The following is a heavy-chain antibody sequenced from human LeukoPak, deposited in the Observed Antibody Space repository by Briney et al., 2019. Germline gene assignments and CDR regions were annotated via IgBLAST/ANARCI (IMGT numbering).Heavy chain of an antibody. CDR1: GGSIDITNY. D-gene: IGHD3-3*01. V-gene: IGHV4-4*02. CDR3: TRESRPFCPFAY. Sequence: SGTLSLTCGVSGGSIDITNYWSWVRQAPGKGLEWIGEISHDGTRNYNPSLRSRVAMSFDRANNHFSLSLTAVTAADTALYYCTRESRPFCPFAYWGQGTLVTVSS. CDR2: ISHDGTR. J-gene: IGHJ4*02.